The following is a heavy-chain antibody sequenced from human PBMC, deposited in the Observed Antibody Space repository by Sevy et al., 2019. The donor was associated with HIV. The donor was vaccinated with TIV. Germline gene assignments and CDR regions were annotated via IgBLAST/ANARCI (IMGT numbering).Heavy chain of an antibody. Sequence: GGSLRLSCAASGFTFCSYNMNWVRQAPGKGLEWVSSITSTSDYIYYADSLKGRCTISRDNAKTLLYLQMNSLRAEDTAVYYCARGPPPFYGMDVWGQGTTVTVSS. V-gene: IGHV3-21*06. J-gene: IGHJ6*02. CDR1: GFTFCSYN. CDR2: ITSTSDYI. CDR3: ARGPPPFYGMDV.